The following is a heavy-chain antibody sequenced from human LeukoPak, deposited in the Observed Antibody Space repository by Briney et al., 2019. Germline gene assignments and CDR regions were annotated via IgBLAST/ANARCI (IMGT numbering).Heavy chain of an antibody. CDR2: IYSGGST. Sequence: PGGSLRLSCAASGFTVSSNYMSWVRQAPGKGLEWVSVIYSGGSTYYADSVKGRFTISRDNSRNTLYLQMNSLRAEDTAVYFCALYCSGGSCYSIGGAFDIWGQGTLVTVSS. V-gene: IGHV3-53*01. D-gene: IGHD2-15*01. CDR3: ALYCSGGSCYSIGGAFDI. CDR1: GFTVSSNY. J-gene: IGHJ3*02.